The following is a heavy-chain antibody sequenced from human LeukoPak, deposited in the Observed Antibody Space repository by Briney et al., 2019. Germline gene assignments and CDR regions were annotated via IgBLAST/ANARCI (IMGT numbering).Heavy chain of an antibody. Sequence: GGSLRLSCAASGLTLSNYWMHWVRQAPGKGLVWVSRIKNDGSSTDYGDSVKGRFTISRDNAKNTLYLQMSSLRAEDTAVYYCIAYSSGLNWGQGTLVTVSS. V-gene: IGHV3-74*01. J-gene: IGHJ4*02. CDR3: IAYSSGLN. CDR1: GLTLSNYW. D-gene: IGHD6-25*01. CDR2: IKNDGSST.